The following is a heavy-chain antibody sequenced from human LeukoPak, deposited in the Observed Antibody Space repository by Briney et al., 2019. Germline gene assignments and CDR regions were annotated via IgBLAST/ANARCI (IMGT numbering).Heavy chain of an antibody. CDR3: AREWGSITMIVVGTFAY. Sequence: PGGSLRLSCVASGFTFNKYWMHWVRQIPGEGLVWVSRIDNNGVETVYADSVKGRFTISRDNSKNTLYLQMNSLRAEDTAVYYCAREWGSITMIVVGTFAYWGQGTLVTVSS. CDR1: GFTFNKYW. D-gene: IGHD3-22*01. J-gene: IGHJ4*02. CDR2: IDNNGVET. V-gene: IGHV3-74*01.